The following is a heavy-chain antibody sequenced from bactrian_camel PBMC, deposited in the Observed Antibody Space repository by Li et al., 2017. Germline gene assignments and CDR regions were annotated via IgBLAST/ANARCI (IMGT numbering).Heavy chain of an antibody. CDR2: MMIGGRNP. V-gene: IGHV3S54*01. Sequence: HVQLVESGGGSVQAGGSLRLSCVVSGNTASSSCMAWFRQNPGKEREAIAAVFVPGSGSMMIGGRNPEYADSLKGRFTISRDNDKKTLYLQMNSLISDDTAMYYCGAARSAGYCSAWTDFTYRGQGTQVTVS. J-gene: IGHJ4*01. CDR1: GNTASSSC. CDR3: GAARSAGYCSAWTDFTY. D-gene: IGHD3*01.